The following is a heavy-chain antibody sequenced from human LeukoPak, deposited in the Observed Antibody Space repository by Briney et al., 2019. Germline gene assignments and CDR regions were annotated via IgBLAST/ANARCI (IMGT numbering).Heavy chain of an antibody. J-gene: IGHJ5*02. Sequence: ASETLSLTCAVSGGSISSGGYSWSWIRQPPGKGLEWIGYIYHSGSTYYNPSLKSRVTISVDRSKNQFSLKLSSVTTADTAVYYCARTRQHVYSIAAAGTMFVWFDPWGQGTLVTVSS. CDR2: IYHSGST. D-gene: IGHD6-13*01. CDR3: ARTRQHVYSIAAAGTMFVWFDP. V-gene: IGHV4-30-2*01. CDR1: GGSISSGGYS.